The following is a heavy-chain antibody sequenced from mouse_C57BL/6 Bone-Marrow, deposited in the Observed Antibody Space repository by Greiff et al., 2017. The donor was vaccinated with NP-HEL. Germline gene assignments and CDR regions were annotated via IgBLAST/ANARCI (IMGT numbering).Heavy chain of an antibody. CDR1: GFSFTTYA. V-gene: IGHV10-1*01. Sequence: EVQRVESGGGLVQPKGSLKLSCAASGFSFTTYAMNWVRQAPGKGLEWVARIRSKSNNYATYYADSVKDRFTISRDDSESMLYLQMNNLKTEDTAMYYCVRHGTFYAMDYWGQGTSVTVSS. CDR3: VRHGTFYAMDY. D-gene: IGHD4-1*01. CDR2: IRSKSNNYAT. J-gene: IGHJ4*01.